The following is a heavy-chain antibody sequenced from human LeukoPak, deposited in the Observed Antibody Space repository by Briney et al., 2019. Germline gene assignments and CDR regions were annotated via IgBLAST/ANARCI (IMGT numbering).Heavy chain of an antibody. CDR3: AKGSHLLIPLDAFDI. Sequence: GGSLRLSCVASGFTFSSYWMHWVRQDPRKGLVWVSRINGDGRNINYADSVRGRFTISRDNAKNTLYLQMNTLRVEDTAVYYCAKGSHLLIPLDAFDIWGQGTMVTVSS. V-gene: IGHV3-74*01. CDR2: INGDGRNI. J-gene: IGHJ3*02. CDR1: GFTFSSYW.